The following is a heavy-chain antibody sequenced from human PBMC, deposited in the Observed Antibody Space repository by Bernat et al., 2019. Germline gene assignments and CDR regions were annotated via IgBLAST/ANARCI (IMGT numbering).Heavy chain of an antibody. CDR2: INPTSGTT. D-gene: IGHD3-22*01. J-gene: IGHJ4*02. CDR1: GYTFTSYY. CDR3: ARGTRGGSSGCLDY. Sequence: QVQLVQSGAEVKKPGASVKVSCKASGYTFTSYYIHWVRQAPGQGLEWMGIINPTSGTTSYVEKFQGRVTMTRDTSTSTVYMELSSLRSEDTAVYYCARGTRGGSSGCLDYWGQGTLVIVSS. V-gene: IGHV1-46*01.